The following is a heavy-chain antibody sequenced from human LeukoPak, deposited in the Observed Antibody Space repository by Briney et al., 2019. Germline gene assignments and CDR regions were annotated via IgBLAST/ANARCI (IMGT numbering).Heavy chain of an antibody. CDR2: IYYSGST. V-gene: IGHV4-59*01. D-gene: IGHD3-16*01. CDR1: GGSISSYY. CDR3: ARDPMLYY. J-gene: IGHJ4*02. Sequence: PSETLSLTCTVSGGSISSYYWSWIRQPPGKGLEWIGYIYYSGSTNYNPSLKSRVTISVDTSKNQFSLKLSSVTAADTAVYYCARDPMLYYWGQGTLVTVSS.